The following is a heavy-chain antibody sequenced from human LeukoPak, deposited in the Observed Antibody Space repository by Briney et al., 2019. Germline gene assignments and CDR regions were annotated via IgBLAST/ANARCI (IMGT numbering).Heavy chain of an antibody. D-gene: IGHD1-26*01. CDR1: EYTFTSYY. J-gene: IGHJ3*02. CDR2: INPSGCST. CDR3: AGIGVGATTRGAFDI. Sequence: ASVKVSCKASEYTFTSYYMHWVRQPPGQGIEWLGIINPSGCSTSYAQKFHGRVTMTRDTSTSTVYMELSSLTSEDTAVYYCAGIGVGATTRGAFDILGQGTMVTVAS. V-gene: IGHV1-46*01.